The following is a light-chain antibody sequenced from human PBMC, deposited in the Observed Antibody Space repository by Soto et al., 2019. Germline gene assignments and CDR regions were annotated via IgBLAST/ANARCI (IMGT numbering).Light chain of an antibody. CDR3: QQYNNWSRT. CDR2: GAS. CDR1: QNVSSN. V-gene: IGKV3-15*01. Sequence: EIVMTQSPATLSVSPGERATLSCRASQNVSSNLAWYQQKPGQAPRLLIYGASTRATGIPARFSGSGSGTEFTLTISSLQSEDFAVYYCQQYNNWSRTFGQGTKVEIK. J-gene: IGKJ1*01.